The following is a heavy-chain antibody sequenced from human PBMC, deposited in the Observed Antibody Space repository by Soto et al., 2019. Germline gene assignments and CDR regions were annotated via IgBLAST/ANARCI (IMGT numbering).Heavy chain of an antibody. CDR2: ISSSSSYT. V-gene: IGHV3-11*05. Sequence: GVPLRLSCAASGFTLRDYYMSWIRQAPGKGLEWVSYISSSSSYTNYADSVKGRFTISRDNAKNSLYLQMNSLRAEDTAVYYCARVFGGFGELLSDYYYGMDVWGQGTTVTVSS. J-gene: IGHJ6*02. D-gene: IGHD3-10*01. CDR1: GFTLRDYY. CDR3: ARVFGGFGELLSDYYYGMDV.